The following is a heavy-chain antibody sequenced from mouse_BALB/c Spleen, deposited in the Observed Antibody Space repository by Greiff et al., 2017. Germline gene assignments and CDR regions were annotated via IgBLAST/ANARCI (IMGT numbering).Heavy chain of an antibody. V-gene: IGHV1-69*02. J-gene: IGHJ1*01. CDR2: IYPSDSYT. CDR1: GYTFTSYW. CDR3: TRGNYRYEGWYFDV. D-gene: IGHD2-14*01. Sequence: QVQLQQPGAELVRPGASVKLSCKASGYTFTSYWINWVKQRPGQGLEWIGNIYPSDSYTNYNQKFKDKATLTVDKSSSTAYMQLSSPTSEDSAVYYCTRGNYRYEGWYFDVGGAGTTVTVSS.